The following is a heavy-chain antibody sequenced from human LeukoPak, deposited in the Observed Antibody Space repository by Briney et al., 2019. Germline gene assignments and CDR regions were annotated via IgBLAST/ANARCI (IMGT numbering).Heavy chain of an antibody. D-gene: IGHD5-24*01. Sequence: ASVKVSCKASGYTFTSYYMHWVRHAPGQGLEWMAIINPSGDNTNYAQKVQGRVTMTRDTPTSTVYMEVSNLRSDDTAVYYGARGRTNGFNTFDYWGPGTLVTVSS. J-gene: IGHJ4*02. V-gene: IGHV1-46*01. CDR1: GYTFTSYY. CDR2: INPSGDNT. CDR3: ARGRTNGFNTFDY.